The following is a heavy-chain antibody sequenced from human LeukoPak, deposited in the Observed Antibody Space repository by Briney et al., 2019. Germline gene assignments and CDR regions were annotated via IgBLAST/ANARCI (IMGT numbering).Heavy chain of an antibody. CDR2: VYYNGDT. CDR3: ARVPHNGYDASYFDC. CDR1: GDSIITRSYY. V-gene: IGHV4-39*01. Sequence: SETLSLTCTVSGDSIITRSYYWGWIRQPPGKGLEWIGSVYYNGDTYYNPSLKSRVTISVDTSKNQFSLKLSSVTDSDTAVYYCARVPHNGYDASYFDCWGQGTLVTVSS. J-gene: IGHJ4*02. D-gene: IGHD5-12*01.